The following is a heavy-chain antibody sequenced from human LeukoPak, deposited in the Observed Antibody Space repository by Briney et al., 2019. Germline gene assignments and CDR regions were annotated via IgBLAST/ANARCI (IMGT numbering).Heavy chain of an antibody. CDR1: GGSISSGDYY. V-gene: IGHV4-30-4*02. J-gene: IGHJ5*02. D-gene: IGHD2-2*01. Sequence: SETLSLTCTVSGGSISSGDYYWSWIRQPPGKGLEWIGYIYYSGSTYYNPSLKSRVTISVDTSKNQFSLKLSSVTAADTAVYYCARGVYCSSTSCPVRNWFDPWGQGTLVTVSS. CDR2: IYYSGST. CDR3: ARGVYCSSTSCPVRNWFDP.